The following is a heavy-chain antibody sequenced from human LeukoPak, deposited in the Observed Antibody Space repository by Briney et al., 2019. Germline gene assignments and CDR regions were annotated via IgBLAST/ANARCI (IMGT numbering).Heavy chain of an antibody. CDR2: IYYSGST. V-gene: IGHV4-39*01. D-gene: IGHD6-13*01. CDR1: GGSISSSSSY. CDR3: ARPYSSSWTDAFDI. J-gene: IGHJ3*02. Sequence: PSETLSLTCTVSGGSISSSSSYWGWIRQPPGRGLEWIGSIYYSGSTYYNPSLKSRVTISVDTSKNQFSLKLSSVTAADTAVYYCARPYSSSWTDAFDIWGQGTMVTVSS.